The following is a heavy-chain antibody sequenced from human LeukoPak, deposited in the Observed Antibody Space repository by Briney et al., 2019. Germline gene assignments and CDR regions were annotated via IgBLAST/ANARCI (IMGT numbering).Heavy chain of an antibody. Sequence: ASVKVSCKASGYTFTSYAMNWVRQAPGQGLEWMGWINTNTGNPTYAQGFTGRFVFSLDTSVSTAYLQISSLKAEDTAVYYCARGGGWIAARPGAYGWFDPWGQGTLVTVSS. J-gene: IGHJ5*02. CDR2: INTNTGNP. D-gene: IGHD6-6*01. V-gene: IGHV7-4-1*02. CDR3: ARGGGWIAARPGAYGWFDP. CDR1: GYTFTSYA.